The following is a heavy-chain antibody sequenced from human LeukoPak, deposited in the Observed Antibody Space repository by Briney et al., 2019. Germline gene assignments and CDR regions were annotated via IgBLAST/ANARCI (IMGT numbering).Heavy chain of an antibody. CDR1: GFTFSSYG. Sequence: GGTLRLSCAASGFTFSSYGMHWVRQAPGKGLEWVAFIQYDGNTIFYADSVKGRFTISRDNSKNTLYLQMNSLRTDDTAVYYCARDCSSGWYGINYYYYMDVWGKGTTVTVSS. D-gene: IGHD6-19*01. CDR2: IQYDGNTI. V-gene: IGHV3-30*02. CDR3: ARDCSSGWYGINYYYYMDV. J-gene: IGHJ6*03.